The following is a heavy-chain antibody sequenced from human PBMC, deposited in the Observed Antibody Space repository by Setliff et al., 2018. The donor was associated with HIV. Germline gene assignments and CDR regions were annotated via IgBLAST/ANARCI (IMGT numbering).Heavy chain of an antibody. D-gene: IGHD3-16*02. CDR2: IIHSGST. CDR1: GGSFSGYY. V-gene: IGHV4-34*12. J-gene: IGHJ3*02. Sequence: SETLSLTCAVYGGSFSGYYWSWIRQPPGKGLEWIGEIIHSGSTNYNPSLKSRVTISVDTSKNQFSRKLSTVTAADTAVYYCARESLNLGELSSNPDASDIWGQGTMVT. CDR3: ARESLNLGELSSNPDASDI.